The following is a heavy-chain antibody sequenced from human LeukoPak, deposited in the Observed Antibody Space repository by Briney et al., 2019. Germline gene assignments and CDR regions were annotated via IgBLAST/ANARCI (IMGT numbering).Heavy chain of an antibody. D-gene: IGHD3-22*01. J-gene: IGHJ4*02. V-gene: IGHV4-39*01. CDR1: GGSISSSSYY. CDR3: ARMTYYYDSSGYHFDY. Sequence: SETLSLTCTVSGGSISSSSYYWGWIRQPPGKGLEWIGSIYYSGSTYYNPSLKSRVTISVDTSKNQLSLKLSSVTAADTAVYYCARMTYYYDSSGYHFDYWGQGTLVTVSS. CDR2: IYYSGST.